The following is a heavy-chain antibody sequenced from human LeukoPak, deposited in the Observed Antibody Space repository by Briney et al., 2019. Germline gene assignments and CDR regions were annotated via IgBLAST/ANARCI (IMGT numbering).Heavy chain of an antibody. Sequence: GGPLSPSCEASGFTFSSYAMHWVRQAPGRGLEYVSGICSNGGCTYYANSVKGRSTISRDNSKNTLYLQMGSLRAEDMAVYYCARGLTPDYWGQGTLVTVSS. J-gene: IGHJ4*02. CDR3: ARGLTPDY. D-gene: IGHD1-14*01. CDR1: GFTFSSYA. CDR2: ICSNGGCT. V-gene: IGHV3-64*01.